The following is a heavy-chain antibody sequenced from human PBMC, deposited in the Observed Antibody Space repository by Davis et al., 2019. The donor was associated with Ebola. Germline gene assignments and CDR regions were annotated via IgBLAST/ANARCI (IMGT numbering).Heavy chain of an antibody. V-gene: IGHV3-66*01. CDR1: GFTVSSNY. Sequence: GESLKISCAASGFTVSSNYMSWVRQAPGKGLEWVSVIYSGGSTYYADSVKGRFTISRDNSKNTMDLQMHNLRGDDTAIYYCARVYSGTYLGDWGQGTLVTVSS. D-gene: IGHD5-12*01. CDR3: ARVYSGTYLGD. CDR2: IYSGGST. J-gene: IGHJ4*02.